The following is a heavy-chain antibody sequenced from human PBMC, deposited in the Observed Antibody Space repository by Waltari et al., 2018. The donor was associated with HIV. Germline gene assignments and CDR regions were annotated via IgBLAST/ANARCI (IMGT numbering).Heavy chain of an antibody. CDR3: ARAIAVASTGVFDY. CDR1: GGPFSGYH. J-gene: IGHJ4*02. CDR2: INHSGST. V-gene: IGHV4-34*02. D-gene: IGHD6-19*01. Sequence: QVQLQQWGAGLLKPSETLSLTCAVHGGPFSGYHWSWIRQTPGKGLEWIGEINHSGSTNYNPSLKSRITMSIDTSKNQFSLKLRSVTAADTTVYYCARAIAVASTGVFDYWGQGTLVTVSS.